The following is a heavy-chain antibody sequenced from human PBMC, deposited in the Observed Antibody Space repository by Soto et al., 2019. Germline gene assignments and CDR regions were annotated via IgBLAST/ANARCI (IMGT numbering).Heavy chain of an antibody. CDR2: TYYRSKWYN. CDR1: GDSVSSNSAA. V-gene: IGHV6-1*01. J-gene: IGHJ6*02. Sequence: SQTLSLTCVISGDSVSSNSAAWNWIRQSPSRGLEWLGRTYYRSKWYNDYAVSVKSRITINPDTSKNQFSLQLNSVTPEDTAVYYCARGVLLWFGDPGRVDVWGQGTTVTVSS. CDR3: ARGVLLWFGDPGRVDV. D-gene: IGHD3-10*01.